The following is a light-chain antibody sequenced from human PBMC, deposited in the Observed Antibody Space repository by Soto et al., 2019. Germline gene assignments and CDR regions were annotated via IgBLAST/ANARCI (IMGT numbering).Light chain of an antibody. Sequence: QLVLTQPASVSGSPGQSITISCTGTSSDVGAYNYVSWYQQHPGKAPKLMVYEVSNRPSGVSTRFSGSKSGNTASLTISGLQAEDEADYYCCSYSSSNTLYVFGTGTKLTVL. CDR2: EVS. V-gene: IGLV2-14*01. J-gene: IGLJ1*01. CDR1: SSDVGAYNY. CDR3: CSYSSSNTLYV.